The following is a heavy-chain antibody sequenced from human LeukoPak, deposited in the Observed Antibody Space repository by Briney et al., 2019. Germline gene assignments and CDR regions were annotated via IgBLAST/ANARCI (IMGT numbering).Heavy chain of an antibody. J-gene: IGHJ6*03. CDR3: ARVASVDFWSGFAYYYYYMDV. D-gene: IGHD3-3*01. CDR2: ISSSGSTI. V-gene: IGHV3-48*03. CDR1: GFTFSSYE. Sequence: GGSLRLSCAASGFTFSSYEMSWVRQAPGKGPEWVSYISSSGSTIYYADSVKGRFTISRDSAKNSLYLQMNSLRAEDTAVYYCARVASVDFWSGFAYYYYYMDVWGKGTTVTVSS.